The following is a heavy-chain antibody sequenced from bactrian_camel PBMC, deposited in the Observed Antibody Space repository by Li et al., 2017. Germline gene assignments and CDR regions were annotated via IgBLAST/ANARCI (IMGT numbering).Heavy chain of an antibody. CDR2: IDTSTGIT. CDR1: GLTGSTNW. Sequence: VQLVESGGGSVQAGGSLRLSCAASGLTGSTNWMAWFRQAPGKEREGVASIDTSTGITHYADSVKGRFAISQDNAKNPVYLQMNSLRPEDTAMYYCAAVAEGRTVEGGVSLWTLFESGYWGQGTQVTVS. V-gene: IGHV3S1*01. D-gene: IGHD3*01. J-gene: IGHJ4*01. CDR3: AAVAEGRTVEGGVSLWTLFESGY.